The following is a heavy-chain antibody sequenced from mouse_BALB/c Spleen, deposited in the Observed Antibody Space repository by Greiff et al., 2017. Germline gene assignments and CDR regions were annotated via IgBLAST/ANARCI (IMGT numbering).Heavy chain of an antibody. J-gene: IGHJ2*01. CDR2: ISSGGSYT. D-gene: IGHD2-14*01. V-gene: IGHV5-6-4*01. CDR1: GFTFSSYT. Sequence: EVKVVESGGGLVKPGGSLKLSCAASGFTFSSYTMSWVRQTPEKRLEWVATISSGGSYTYYPDSVKGRFTISRDNAKNTLYLQMSSLKSEDTAMYYCTRDHYRYFDYWGQGTTLTVSS. CDR3: TRDHYRYFDY.